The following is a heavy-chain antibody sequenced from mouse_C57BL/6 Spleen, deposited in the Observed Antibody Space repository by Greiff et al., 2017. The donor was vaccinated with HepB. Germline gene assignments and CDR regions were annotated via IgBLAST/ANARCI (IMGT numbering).Heavy chain of an antibody. V-gene: IGHV1-81*01. Sequence: VQLQQSGAELARPGASVKLSCKASGYTFTSYGISWVKQRTGQGLEWIGEIYPRSGNTYYNEKFKGKATLTADKSSSTAYMELRSLTSEDSAVYFCARGVYDGYYLYYFDYWGQGTTLTVSS. CDR2: IYPRSGNT. CDR3: ARGVYDGYYLYYFDY. D-gene: IGHD2-3*01. CDR1: GYTFTSYG. J-gene: IGHJ2*01.